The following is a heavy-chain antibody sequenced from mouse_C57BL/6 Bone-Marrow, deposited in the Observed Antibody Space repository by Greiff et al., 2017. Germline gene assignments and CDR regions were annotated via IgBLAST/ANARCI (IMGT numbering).Heavy chain of an antibody. CDR1: GYTFTSYW. V-gene: IGHV1-69*01. J-gene: IGHJ4*01. CDR2: IDPSDSYT. CDR3: ARNRDDDVYAMDY. D-gene: IGHD2-4*01. Sequence: QVQLQQPGAELVMPGASVKLSCKASGYTFTSYWMHWVKQRPGQGLEWIGEIDPSDSYTNYNQKFKGKSTLTVDKSSSTAYMQLSSLTSEDSAVYYCARNRDDDVYAMDYWGQGTSVTVSS.